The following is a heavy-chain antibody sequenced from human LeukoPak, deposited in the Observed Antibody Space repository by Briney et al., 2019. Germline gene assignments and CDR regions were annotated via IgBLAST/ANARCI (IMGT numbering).Heavy chain of an antibody. CDR1: GGSISSSSYY. Sequence: PSETLSLTCTVSGGSISSSSYYWGWIRQPPGKGLEWIGSIYYSGSTYYNPSLKSRVTISVDTSKNQFSLKLSSVTAADTAVYYCARRGESQWLVPGAFDIWGQGTMVTVSS. CDR3: ARRGESQWLVPGAFDI. V-gene: IGHV4-39*01. D-gene: IGHD6-19*01. CDR2: IYYSGST. J-gene: IGHJ3*02.